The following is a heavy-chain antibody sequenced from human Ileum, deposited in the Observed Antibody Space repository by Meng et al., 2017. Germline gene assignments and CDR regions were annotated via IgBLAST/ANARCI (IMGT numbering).Heavy chain of an antibody. CDR3: AKDLERGHIVATTGDY. Sequence: VQLVESGGGLVPHGGSLRLSCTATGLSVSSDYINWVRQAPGKGLEWVSVIYRGGSTYYADSVNGRFTVSRDNSKNTLFLQMNSLRVEDTAVYYCAKDLERGHIVATTGDYWGQGTLVTVSS. CDR2: IYRGGST. CDR1: GLSVSSDY. V-gene: IGHV3-66*02. J-gene: IGHJ4*02. D-gene: IGHD5-12*01.